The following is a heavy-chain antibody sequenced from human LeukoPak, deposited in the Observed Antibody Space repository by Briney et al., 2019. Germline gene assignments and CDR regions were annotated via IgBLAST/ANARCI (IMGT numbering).Heavy chain of an antibody. CDR2: ISSSSSYI. CDR3: ALATYSSSSPFDY. CDR1: GFTFSSYS. J-gene: IGHJ4*02. V-gene: IGHV3-21*01. Sequence: GGSLRLSCAASGFTFSSYSMNWVRQAPGKGLEWVSSISSSSSYIYYADSVKGRFTISRDSAKNSLYLQMNSLRAEDTAVYYCALATYSSSSPFDYWGQGTLVTVSS. D-gene: IGHD6-6*01.